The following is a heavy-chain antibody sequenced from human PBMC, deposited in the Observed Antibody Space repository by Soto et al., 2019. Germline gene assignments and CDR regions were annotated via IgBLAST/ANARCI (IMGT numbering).Heavy chain of an antibody. CDR1: GYTFTSYY. CDR2: INPSGGST. CDR3: AREKIAVAEYYYYGMDV. Sequence: VASVKVSCKASGYTFTSYYMHWVRQAPGQGLEWMGIINPSGGSTSYAQKFQGRVTMTRDTSTSTVYMELSSLRSEDTAVYYCAREKIAVAEYYYYGMDVWGQGTTVTVSS. J-gene: IGHJ6*02. V-gene: IGHV1-46*01. D-gene: IGHD6-19*01.